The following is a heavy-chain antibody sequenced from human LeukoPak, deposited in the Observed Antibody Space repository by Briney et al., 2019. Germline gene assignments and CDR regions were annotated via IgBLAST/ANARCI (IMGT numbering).Heavy chain of an antibody. CDR3: ASIEYYYDSSGYYYPDDY. CDR1: GFTFSSYW. CDR2: INSDGSST. J-gene: IGHJ4*02. Sequence: GGSLRLSCAASGFTFSSYWVHWVRQAPGKGLVWVSRINSDGSSTSYADSVKGRFTISRDNAKNTLYLQMNSLRAEDTAVYYCASIEYYYDSSGYYYPDDYWGQGTLVTVSS. V-gene: IGHV3-74*01. D-gene: IGHD3-22*01.